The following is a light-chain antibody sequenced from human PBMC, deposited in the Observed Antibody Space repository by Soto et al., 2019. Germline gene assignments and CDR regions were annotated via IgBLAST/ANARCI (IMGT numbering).Light chain of an antibody. CDR3: QQYGSSQHT. CDR2: GTS. Sequence: ILVTLSLCLLALTQAARVTPSCRAGQSVSSAYLAWYQQKPGQAPRLLIYGTSTRATGIPDRFSGSGSGTDFSLTISRLEPEDFAVYYCQQYGSSQHTFGQGTRLEIK. J-gene: IGKJ5*01. CDR1: QSVSSAY. V-gene: IGKV3-20*01.